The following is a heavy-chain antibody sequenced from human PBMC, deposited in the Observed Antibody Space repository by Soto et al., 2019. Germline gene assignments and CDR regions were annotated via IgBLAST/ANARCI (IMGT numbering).Heavy chain of an antibody. CDR3: ARDLSGGYYYYYGMDA. CDR2: IYYSGST. V-gene: IGHV4-59*01. D-gene: IGHD1-26*01. Sequence: SETLSLTCTVSGGSISSYYWSWIRQPPGKGLEWIGYIYYSGSTNYNPSLKSRVTISVDTSKNQFSLKLSSVTAADTAVYYCARDLSGGYYYYYGMDAWGQGTTVTVSS. J-gene: IGHJ6*02. CDR1: GGSISSYY.